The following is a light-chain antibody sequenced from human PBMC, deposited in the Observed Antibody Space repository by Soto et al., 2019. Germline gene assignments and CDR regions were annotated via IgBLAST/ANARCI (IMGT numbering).Light chain of an antibody. V-gene: IGKV1-39*01. CDR2: AAS. CDR1: QSISSH. Sequence: DIQMTQSPSSLSASVGDRVTITCRASQSISSHLNWYQQKPGKAPKLLIYAASGLQSGVPSRFSGSGSGTDFTPTISSLQPEDFATYYCQQGYSTVLYTFGQGTKLEIK. J-gene: IGKJ2*01. CDR3: QQGYSTVLYT.